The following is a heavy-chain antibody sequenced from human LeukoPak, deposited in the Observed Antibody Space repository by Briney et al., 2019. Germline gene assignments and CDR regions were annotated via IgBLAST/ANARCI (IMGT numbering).Heavy chain of an antibody. CDR1: GFTFSSYS. V-gene: IGHV3-21*01. CDR3: ARDRYSYGSFAS. D-gene: IGHD5-18*01. J-gene: IGHJ4*02. CDR2: ISSSSSYI. Sequence: GGSLRLSCAASGFTFSSYSMNWVRQAPGKGLEWVSSISSSSSYIYYADSVKGRFTISRDNAKNSLYLQMNSLRAEDTAVYYCARDRYSYGSFASGGQETLVTAPS.